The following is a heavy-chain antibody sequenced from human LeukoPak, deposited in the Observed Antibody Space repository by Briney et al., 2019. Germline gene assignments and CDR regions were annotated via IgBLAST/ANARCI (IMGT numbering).Heavy chain of an antibody. V-gene: IGHV4-34*01. D-gene: IGHD3-9*01. CDR3: ARSRLTGYYHFDY. Sequence: ICEINHRGTTNYTPSLKSRVTISVDTSKNQFSLKLSSVTAADTAVYYCARSRLTGYYHFDYWGQGTLVTVSS. CDR2: INHRGTT. J-gene: IGHJ4*02.